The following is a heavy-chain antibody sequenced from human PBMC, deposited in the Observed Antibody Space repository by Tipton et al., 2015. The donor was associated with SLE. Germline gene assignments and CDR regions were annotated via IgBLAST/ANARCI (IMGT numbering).Heavy chain of an antibody. CDR1: GGSISSSSYY. CDR2: IYYSGST. V-gene: IGHV4-39*07. CDR3: ASLTRDYGDLPFDY. J-gene: IGHJ4*02. D-gene: IGHD4-17*01. Sequence: TLSLTCTVSGGSISSSSYYWGWIRQPPGKGLAWIGSIYYSGSTYYNPSLKSRVTISVDTSKNQFSRKLSSVTAADTAVYYCASLTRDYGDLPFDYWGQGTLVTVSS.